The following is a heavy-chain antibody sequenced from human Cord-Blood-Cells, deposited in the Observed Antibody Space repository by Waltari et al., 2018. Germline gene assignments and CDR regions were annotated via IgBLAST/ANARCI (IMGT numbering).Heavy chain of an antibody. D-gene: IGHD7-27*01. Sequence: EVQLVESGGGLVQPGGSLRLSCVASGFTFSSYWMSWVRQAPGKGLEWVANIKQDGSEKYYVDSVKGRFTISRDNAKNSLYLQMNSLRAEDTAVYYCALGRLGKGLFDYWGQGTLVTVSS. J-gene: IGHJ4*02. CDR3: ALGRLGKGLFDY. CDR1: GFTFSSYW. V-gene: IGHV3-7*01. CDR2: IKQDGSEK.